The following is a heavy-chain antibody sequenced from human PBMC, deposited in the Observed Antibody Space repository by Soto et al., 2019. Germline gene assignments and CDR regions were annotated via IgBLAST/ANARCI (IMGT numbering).Heavy chain of an antibody. CDR3: ARGHPLGY. V-gene: IGHV4-30-2*01. J-gene: IGHJ4*02. CDR1: GGSISSGGYS. Sequence: PSETLSLTCAVSGGSISSGGYSWSWIRQPPGKGLECIGYIYHSRSTYYNPSLKSRVTISVDRSKNQFSLKLSSVTAADTAVYYCARGHPLGYWGQGTLVTVS. CDR2: IYHSRST.